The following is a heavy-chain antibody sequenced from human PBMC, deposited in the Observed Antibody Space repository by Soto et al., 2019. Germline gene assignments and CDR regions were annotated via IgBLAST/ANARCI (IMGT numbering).Heavy chain of an antibody. CDR2: IYYSGST. J-gene: IGHJ4*02. CDR3: ARSTTVTTYFPFDY. V-gene: IGHV4-31*03. Sequence: SETLSLTCTVSGGSISSGGYYWSWIRQQPGKGLEWIGYIYYSGSTYYNPSLKSRVTISVDTSKNQFSLKLSSVTAADTAVYYCARSTTVTTYFPFDYWGQGTLV. CDR1: GGSISSGGYY. D-gene: IGHD4-17*01.